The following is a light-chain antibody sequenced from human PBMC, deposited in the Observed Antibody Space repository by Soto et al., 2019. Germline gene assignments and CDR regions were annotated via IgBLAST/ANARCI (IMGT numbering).Light chain of an antibody. J-gene: IGKJ1*01. CDR1: QSVRSN. V-gene: IGKV3-15*01. Sequence: EIVMTQSPVTLSVSPGERATLSCRASQSVRSNLAWYQPKPRQATRLIMYDASTRATGIPARFSGSGSGTEFTLTISSLQSEDFAVYYCQQYNYWHPWTFGQGTKVDIK. CDR3: QQYNYWHPWT. CDR2: DAS.